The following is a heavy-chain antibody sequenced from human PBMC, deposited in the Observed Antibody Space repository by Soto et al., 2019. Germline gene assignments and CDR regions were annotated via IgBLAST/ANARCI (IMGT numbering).Heavy chain of an antibody. CDR2: IIPILGIA. CDR1: GGTFSSYT. Sequence: QVQLVQSGAEVKKPGSSVKVSCKASGGTFSSYTISWVRQAPGQGLEWMGRIIPILGIANYAQKFQGRVTITAENSTRNAGMGQSSLGSEATAVYYCVRLGSRGWASPANWFDPWGQGTLVTVSS. CDR3: VRLGSRGWASPANWFDP. J-gene: IGHJ5*02. D-gene: IGHD6-19*01. V-gene: IGHV1-69*02.